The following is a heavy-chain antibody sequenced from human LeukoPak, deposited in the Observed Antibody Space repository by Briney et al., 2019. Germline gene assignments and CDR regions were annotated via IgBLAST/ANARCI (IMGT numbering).Heavy chain of an antibody. V-gene: IGHV4-34*01. D-gene: IGHD2/OR15-2a*01. J-gene: IGHJ4*02. CDR1: GGSFSGYY. CDR3: ARAYPRIGKDY. CDR2: INHSGST. Sequence: SETLSLTCAVYGGSFSGYYWSWIRQPPGKGLEWIGEINHSGSTNYSPSLKSRVTISVDTSKNQFSLKLSSVTAADTAVYYCARAYPRIGKDYWGQGTLVTVSS.